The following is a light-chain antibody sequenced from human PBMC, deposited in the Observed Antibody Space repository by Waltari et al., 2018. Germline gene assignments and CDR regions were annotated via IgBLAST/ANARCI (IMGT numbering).Light chain of an antibody. V-gene: IGLV2-14*01. Sequence: QSALTQPASVSGSPGQSITISCTGTSSDVGGYNYVSWYQQYPGKVPKLMIYDVSKWPPGVSNGFSGSKSGNTASLTISGLQAEDEADYYCSSYTSSNTVIFGGGTKLTVL. J-gene: IGLJ2*01. CDR2: DVS. CDR3: SSYTSSNTVI. CDR1: SSDVGGYNY.